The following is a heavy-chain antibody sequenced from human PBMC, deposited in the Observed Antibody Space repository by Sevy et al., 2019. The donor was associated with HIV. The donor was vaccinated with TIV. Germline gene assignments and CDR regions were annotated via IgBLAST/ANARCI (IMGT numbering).Heavy chain of an antibody. CDR3: AREDFGSSWLYYYIDV. V-gene: IGHV4-4*07. D-gene: IGHD6-13*01. CDR1: GGSISGYY. J-gene: IGHJ6*03. Sequence: SQTLSLTCTVSGGSISGYYWSWIRQPAGKGLEWIGRVYASSSTNYNPSLGCRVTISVDTSRNQFSLNLQSVTAADTAVYYCAREDFGSSWLYYYIDVWGKGTPVTVSS. CDR2: VYASSST.